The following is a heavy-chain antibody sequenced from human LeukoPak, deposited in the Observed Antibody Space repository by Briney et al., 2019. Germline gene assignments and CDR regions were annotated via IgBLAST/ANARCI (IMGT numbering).Heavy chain of an antibody. Sequence: GGSLRLSCAASGFTVSNAWMSWVRQAPGKGLEWVGLIKSKTDGGTTDYAAPVKGRFTISRDDSKNTLYLKINSLKTEDTAVYYCTTEILTNGYWGQGTLVTVSS. D-gene: IGHD4/OR15-4a*01. V-gene: IGHV3-15*01. J-gene: IGHJ4*02. CDR3: TTEILTNGY. CDR1: GFTVSNAW. CDR2: IKSKTDGGTT.